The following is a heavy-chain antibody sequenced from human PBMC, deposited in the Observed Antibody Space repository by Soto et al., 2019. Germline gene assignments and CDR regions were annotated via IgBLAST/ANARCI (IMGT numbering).Heavy chain of an antibody. V-gene: IGHV1-3*01. CDR3: AGPYDSSGYYWFDP. J-gene: IGHJ5*02. CDR1: GYTFTSYA. Sequence: ASVKVSCKASGYTFTSYAMQWVRQAPGQRLEWMGWINAGNGNTKYSQKFQGRVTITRDTSASTAYMELSSLRSEDTAVYYCAGPYDSSGYYWFDPWGQGTMVTVYS. CDR2: INAGNGNT. D-gene: IGHD3-22*01.